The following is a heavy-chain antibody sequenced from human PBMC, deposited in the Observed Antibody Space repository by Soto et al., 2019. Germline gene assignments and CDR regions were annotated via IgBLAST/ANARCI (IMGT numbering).Heavy chain of an antibody. V-gene: IGHV4-4*07. CDR3: ARDGVLRFLEWSGYYYYYGMDV. D-gene: IGHD3-3*01. J-gene: IGHJ6*02. Sequence: PSETLSLTCTVSGGSISSYYWSWIRQPAGKGLEWIGRIYTSGSTNYNPSLKSRVTMSVDTSKNQFSLKLSSVTAADTAVYYCARDGVLRFLEWSGYYYYYGMDVWGQGTQVTVSS. CDR1: GGSISSYY. CDR2: IYTSGST.